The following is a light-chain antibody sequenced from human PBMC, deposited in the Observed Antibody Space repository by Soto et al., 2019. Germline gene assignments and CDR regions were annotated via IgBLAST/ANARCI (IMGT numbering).Light chain of an antibody. CDR3: HHFGSLPET. Sequence: EVVLTQSPGTLSLSPGERVTLSCRASQSVAISYLAWYQQKPGRAPRLLFYSASSRATGIPDRFSGSGSGKDFTRTSSRLEPEDFAVYYCHHFGSLPETFGQGTNVE. V-gene: IGKV3-20*01. J-gene: IGKJ1*01. CDR1: QSVAISY. CDR2: SAS.